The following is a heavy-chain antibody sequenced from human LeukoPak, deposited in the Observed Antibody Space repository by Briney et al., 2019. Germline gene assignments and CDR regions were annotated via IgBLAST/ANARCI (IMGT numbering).Heavy chain of an antibody. V-gene: IGHV4-61*02. Sequence: PSETLSLTCTVSGGSISSGSYYWSWIRQPAGKGLEWIGRIYTSGSTNYNPSLKSRVTISVDTSKNQFSLKLSSVTAADTAVYYCARGSSWYQTNFDYWGQGTLVTVSS. D-gene: IGHD6-13*01. J-gene: IGHJ4*02. CDR2: IYTSGST. CDR3: ARGSSWYQTNFDY. CDR1: GGSISSGSYY.